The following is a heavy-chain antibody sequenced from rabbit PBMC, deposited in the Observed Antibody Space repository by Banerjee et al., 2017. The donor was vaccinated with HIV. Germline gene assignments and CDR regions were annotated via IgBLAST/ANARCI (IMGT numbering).Heavy chain of an antibody. CDR3: SRNKASNKGDWDL. J-gene: IGHJ3*01. Sequence: QEQLEESGGDLVKPEGSLTLTCTASGFSFSSYWMWWVRQAPGKGLEWIACIVAGSSGSTYYANWAKGRFTISKTSSTTVTLQMASLTAADTATYFCSRNKASNKGDWDLWGQGTLVTVS. CDR1: GFSFSSYW. V-gene: IGHV1S45*01. D-gene: IGHD2-1*01. CDR2: IVAGSSGST.